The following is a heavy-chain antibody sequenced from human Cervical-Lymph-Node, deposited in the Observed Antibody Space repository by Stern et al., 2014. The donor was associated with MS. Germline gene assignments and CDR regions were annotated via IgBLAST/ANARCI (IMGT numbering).Heavy chain of an antibody. CDR1: GYTFINFY. CDR3: ARPRTAARRDAFDI. CDR2: INPSGGST. J-gene: IGHJ3*02. D-gene: IGHD6-6*01. V-gene: IGHV1-46*01. Sequence: QVQLVESGAEVKKPGASVKVSCKASGYTFINFYMHWVRQAPGQGLEWMGIINPSGGSTNYAEKFQGRVNMTRDTSTSTVYMELSSLRSEDTAVYYCARPRTAARRDAFDIWGQGTMVTVSS.